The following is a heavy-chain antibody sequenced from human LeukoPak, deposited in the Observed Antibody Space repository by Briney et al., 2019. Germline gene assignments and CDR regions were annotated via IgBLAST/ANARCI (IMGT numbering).Heavy chain of an antibody. V-gene: IGHV3-30*18. CDR1: GFTFRYYG. D-gene: IGHD6-19*01. Sequence: GGSLRLSCAASGFTFRYYGMHWVRQAPGKGLEGVALISSDGGNKYYADSVKGRFTISRDNSNNTLFLQMNSLSAEDSAVYYCAKGAERYSSGYNWFDPWGQGTLVTVSS. CDR2: ISSDGGNK. J-gene: IGHJ5*02. CDR3: AKGAERYSSGYNWFDP.